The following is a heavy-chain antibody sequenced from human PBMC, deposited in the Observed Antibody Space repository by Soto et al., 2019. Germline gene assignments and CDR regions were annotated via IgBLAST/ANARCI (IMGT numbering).Heavy chain of an antibody. V-gene: IGHV1-24*01. Sequence: QVQLVQSGAEVKKPGASVKVSCKISGHTLTELSMHWVRQAPGKGLEWMGGFDPEEGETIYAQKFQGRVTMTEDTSRDTAYMELSSLRSEDTVVYYCVRGRGVWKYRFDTWGQGTLVTVSS. CDR1: GHTLTELS. D-gene: IGHD1-7*01. CDR2: FDPEEGET. CDR3: VRGRGVWKYRFDT. J-gene: IGHJ5*02.